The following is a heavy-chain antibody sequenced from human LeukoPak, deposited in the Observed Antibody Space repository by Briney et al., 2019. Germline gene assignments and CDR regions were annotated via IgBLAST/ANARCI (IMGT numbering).Heavy chain of an antibody. CDR3: AGNYYDSRGDY. CDR2: INHSGST. D-gene: IGHD3-22*01. V-gene: IGHV4-34*01. Sequence: SETLSLTCAVYGGSLSGYYWSWIRQPPGKGLEWIGEINHSGSTNYNPSLKSRVTISVDTSKNQFSLKLSSVTAADTAVYYCAGNYYDSRGDYWGQGTLVTVSS. CDR1: GGSLSGYY. J-gene: IGHJ4*02.